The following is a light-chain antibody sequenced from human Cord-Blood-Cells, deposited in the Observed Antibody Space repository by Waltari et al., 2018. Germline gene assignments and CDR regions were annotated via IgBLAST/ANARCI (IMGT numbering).Light chain of an antibody. CDR1: QSISSY. J-gene: IGKJ3*01. CDR2: AAS. V-gene: IGKV1-39*01. Sequence: DIQMTQSPSSLSAPVGDRVTITCRASQSISSYLNWYPQKPGKAPKLLIYAASSLQSGVPSRFSGSGSGTDFTLTISSLQPEDFATYYCQQSYSTPFTFGPGTKVDIK. CDR3: QQSYSTPFT.